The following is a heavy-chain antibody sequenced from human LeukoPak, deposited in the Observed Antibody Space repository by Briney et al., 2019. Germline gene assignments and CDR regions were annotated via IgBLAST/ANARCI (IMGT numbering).Heavy chain of an antibody. CDR2: IGTAGDT. V-gene: IGHV3-13*01. CDR3: AKGVVVAPDVTPFDY. Sequence: GGSLRHSCAPSGFTFSSYDMHWVRQATGKGLEWVSAIGTAGDTYYPGSVKGRFTISRENAKNSLYLQMNSLRAGDTAVYYCAKGVVVAPDVTPFDYWGQGTLVTVSS. J-gene: IGHJ4*02. CDR1: GFTFSSYD. D-gene: IGHD2-2*01.